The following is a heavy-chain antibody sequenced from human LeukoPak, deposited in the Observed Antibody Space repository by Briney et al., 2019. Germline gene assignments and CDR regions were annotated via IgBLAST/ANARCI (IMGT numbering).Heavy chain of an antibody. D-gene: IGHD6-13*01. Sequence: SETLSLTCTVSGGSTSSSSHYWGWIRQPPGKGLEWIGSIFYNGSSYYNPSLKSRVTLSIDTSKNQFSLKLNSVTAADTAVYYCARIIGVAAAADYWGQGTLVTVSS. CDR2: IFYNGSS. V-gene: IGHV4-39*01. CDR3: ARIIGVAAAADY. J-gene: IGHJ4*02. CDR1: GGSTSSSSHY.